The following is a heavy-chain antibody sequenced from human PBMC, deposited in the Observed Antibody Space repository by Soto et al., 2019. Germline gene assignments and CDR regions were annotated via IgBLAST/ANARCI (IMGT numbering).Heavy chain of an antibody. Sequence: EVQLLESGGGLVQPGGSLRLSCAASGFTFSSYAMRWVRQAPGKGLEWVSAISGSGGSTYYADSVKGRFTISRDNSKNTLYLQMNSLRAEATAVYYCARRGSGSYYDYWGQGTLVNVSS. J-gene: IGHJ4*02. D-gene: IGHD1-26*01. V-gene: IGHV3-23*01. CDR2: ISGSGGST. CDR1: GFTFSSYA. CDR3: ARRGSGSYYDY.